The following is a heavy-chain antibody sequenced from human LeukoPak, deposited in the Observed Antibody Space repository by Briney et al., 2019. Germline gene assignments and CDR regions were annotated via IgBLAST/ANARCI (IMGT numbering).Heavy chain of an antibody. D-gene: IGHD6-13*01. CDR2: MNPNSGNT. Sequence: ASVKVSCKASGYTFTSYDINWVRQATGQGLEWMGSMNPNSGNTGYAQKFQGRVTMTRNTSISTAYMELSSLRSEDTAVYYCARGHAAGIVGPEWFDPWGQGTLVTVSS. V-gene: IGHV1-8*01. CDR3: ARGHAAGIVGPEWFDP. CDR1: GYTFTSYD. J-gene: IGHJ5*02.